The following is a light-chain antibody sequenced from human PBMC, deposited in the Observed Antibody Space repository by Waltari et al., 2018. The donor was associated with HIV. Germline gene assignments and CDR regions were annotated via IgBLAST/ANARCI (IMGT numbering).Light chain of an antibody. V-gene: IGLV1-47*01. Sequence: QSVLTQPPSASETPGQRVTISCSGSSSNIGSNYVYWYQHLPGTAPKLLIYRNNPRPSGFPDRFSGSKSGTSASLAIIGLRSEDEADYYCAAWGDSLTSFVFGTGTKVTVL. CDR2: RNN. CDR1: SSNIGSNY. CDR3: AAWGDSLTSFV. J-gene: IGLJ1*01.